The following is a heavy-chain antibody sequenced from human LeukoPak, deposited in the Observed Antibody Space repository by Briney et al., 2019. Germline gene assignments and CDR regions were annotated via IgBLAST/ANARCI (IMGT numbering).Heavy chain of an antibody. CDR3: ARDTNYYDSSGYYSGSDFDY. J-gene: IGHJ4*02. D-gene: IGHD3-22*01. CDR2: ITSSTNYI. Sequence: GGSLRLSCAASGFTFSSYSMNWVRQAPGKGLEWVSSITSSTNYIYYADSVKGRFTISRDDAKNTLSLQMNSLRADDTAVYYCARDTNYYDSSGYYSGSDFDYWGQGTLVTVSS. V-gene: IGHV3-21*04. CDR1: GFTFSSYS.